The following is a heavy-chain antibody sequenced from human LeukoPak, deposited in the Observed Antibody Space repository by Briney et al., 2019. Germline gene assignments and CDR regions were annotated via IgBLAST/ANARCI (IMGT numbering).Heavy chain of an antibody. Sequence: GGSLRLSCAASGFIFSSYWMTWVRQAPGKGLEWVANIKQDGSEKFYMDSVKGRFTISRDNAKNSLYLQMNSLRAEDTAVYYCAREMGGYPFDYWGQGTLVTVSS. V-gene: IGHV3-7*01. D-gene: IGHD5-12*01. CDR1: GFIFSSYW. J-gene: IGHJ4*02. CDR2: IKQDGSEK. CDR3: AREMGGYPFDY.